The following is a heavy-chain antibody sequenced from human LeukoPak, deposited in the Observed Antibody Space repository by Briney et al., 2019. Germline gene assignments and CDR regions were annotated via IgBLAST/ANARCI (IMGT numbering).Heavy chain of an antibody. CDR2: IIPIFGTA. J-gene: IGHJ5*02. CDR1: GGTFSSYA. Sequence: ASVKVSCKASGGTFSSYAISWVRQAPGQGREWMGGIIPIFGTANYAQKFQGRVTITTDESTSTAYMELSSLRSEDTAVYYCARLYYDSSEFDHWGQGTLVTVSS. V-gene: IGHV1-69*05. D-gene: IGHD3-22*01. CDR3: ARLYYDSSEFDH.